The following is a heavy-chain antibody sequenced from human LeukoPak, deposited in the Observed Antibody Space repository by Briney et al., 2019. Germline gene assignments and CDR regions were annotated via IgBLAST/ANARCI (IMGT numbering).Heavy chain of an antibody. J-gene: IGHJ5*02. CDR1: GDSISSSSYY. CDR3: ARLLNWFDP. Sequence: SETLSLTCTVSGDSISSSSYYWGWIRQPPGKGLESIGNIYYTGSTNYNPSLKSRVTISVDTSKNQFSLKLSSVTAADTAVYYCARLLNWFDPWGQGTLVTVSS. CDR2: IYYTGST. V-gene: IGHV4-39*07.